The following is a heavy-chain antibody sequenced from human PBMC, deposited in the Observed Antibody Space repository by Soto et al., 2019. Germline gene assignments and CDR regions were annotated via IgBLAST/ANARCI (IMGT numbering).Heavy chain of an antibody. D-gene: IGHD7-27*01. Sequence: QVQLQESGPGLVKPSQTLSLTCTVSGGSISSGGYYWSWIRQHPGKGLEWIGYIYYNGDTNYNPPLKGRVSISIDTSTNQFSLRLTSVTAADTAVYYCARSHRDNWGSPDYFDYWGQGNLVTVSS. V-gene: IGHV4-31*03. CDR1: GGSISSGGYY. CDR2: IYYNGDT. J-gene: IGHJ4*02. CDR3: ARSHRDNWGSPDYFDY.